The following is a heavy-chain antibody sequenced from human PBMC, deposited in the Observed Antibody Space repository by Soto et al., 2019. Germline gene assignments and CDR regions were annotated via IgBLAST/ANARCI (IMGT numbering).Heavy chain of an antibody. J-gene: IGHJ4*02. V-gene: IGHV3-23*01. CDR3: VLWPPYYFDY. CDR1: GFTFSSYA. D-gene: IGHD3-10*01. Sequence: EVQLLESGGGLVQPGGSLRLSCAASGFTFSSYAMSWVRQAPGKGLEWVSAISGSGGSTSYADSVKGRFTIARDNSKNTLYLQMNSLRAEDTAVYYCVLWPPYYFDYWGQGTLVTVSS. CDR2: ISGSGGST.